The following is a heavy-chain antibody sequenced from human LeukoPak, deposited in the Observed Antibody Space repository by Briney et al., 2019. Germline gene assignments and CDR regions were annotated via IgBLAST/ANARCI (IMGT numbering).Heavy chain of an antibody. CDR3: ARLEVTVVATIDY. D-gene: IGHD5-12*01. V-gene: IGHV3-48*04. CDR1: GFTFSNYN. Sequence: PGGSLRLSCAASGFTFSNYNMNWVRQAPGKGLEWVSYISLSTSSIYYADSVKGRFTISRDNAKNSLYLQMNSLRAEDTAVYYCARLEVTVVATIDYWGQGTLVTVSS. J-gene: IGHJ4*02. CDR2: ISLSTSSI.